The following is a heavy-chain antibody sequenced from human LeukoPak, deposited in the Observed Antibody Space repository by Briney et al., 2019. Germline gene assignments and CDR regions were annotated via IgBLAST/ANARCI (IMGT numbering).Heavy chain of an antibody. CDR2: ISYDGSNK. D-gene: IGHD6-13*01. Sequence: GGSLRLSCAASGFTFSSYGMHWVRQAPGKGLEWVAVISYDGSNKYYADSVKGRFTISRDNSKNTLYLQMNSLRAEDTAVYYCAKDWVDSSSWYTNYYYYYMDVWGKGTTVTVSS. V-gene: IGHV3-30*18. CDR1: GFTFSSYG. J-gene: IGHJ6*03. CDR3: AKDWVDSSSWYTNYYYYYMDV.